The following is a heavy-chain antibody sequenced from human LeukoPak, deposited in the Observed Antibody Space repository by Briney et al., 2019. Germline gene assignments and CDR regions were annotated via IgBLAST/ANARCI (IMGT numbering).Heavy chain of an antibody. Sequence: SETLSLTCAVYGGSFSGYYWSWIRQLPGKGLEWIGEINHSGSTNYNPSLKSRVTISVDTSKNQFSLKLSSVTAADTAVYYCARDRIQLWSYYYGMDVWGQGTTVTVSS. V-gene: IGHV4-34*01. CDR1: GGSFSGYY. D-gene: IGHD5-18*01. CDR3: ARDRIQLWSYYYGMDV. J-gene: IGHJ6*02. CDR2: INHSGST.